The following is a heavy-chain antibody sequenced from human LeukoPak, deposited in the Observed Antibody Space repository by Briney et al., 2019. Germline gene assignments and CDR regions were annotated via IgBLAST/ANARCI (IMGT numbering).Heavy chain of an antibody. V-gene: IGHV3-30*02. Sequence: GGSLRLSCAASGFTFRSYGMHWVRQAPGKGLEWVAFIRYDGSNQYYADSVKGRFTISRDNAKNSLYLQMNSLRAEDTAVYYCAREGGDCCYWGQGTLVTVSS. CDR2: IRYDGSNQ. CDR1: GFTFRSYG. CDR3: AREGGDCCY. D-gene: IGHD2-21*01. J-gene: IGHJ4*02.